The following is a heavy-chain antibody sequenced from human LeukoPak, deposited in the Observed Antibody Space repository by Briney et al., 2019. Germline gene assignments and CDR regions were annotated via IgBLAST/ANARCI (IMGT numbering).Heavy chain of an antibody. CDR1: GGSIRTNY. D-gene: IGHD3-22*01. Sequence: SETLSLTCTVSGGSIRTNYWSWIRQPPGKGLEWIGYAHSSGHTRSGTSLKSRVTISIDMSNNHVSLRLTSVTAADTAVYYCARTCGRGTIDPGTSGFVDYWGQGTLVTVSS. CDR2: AHSSGHT. V-gene: IGHV4-4*08. J-gene: IGHJ4*02. CDR3: ARTCGRGTIDPGTSGFVDY.